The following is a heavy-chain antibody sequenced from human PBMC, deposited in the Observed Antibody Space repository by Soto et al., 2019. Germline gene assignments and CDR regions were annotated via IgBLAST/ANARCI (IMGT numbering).Heavy chain of an antibody. V-gene: IGHV3-30*18. J-gene: IGHJ4*02. CDR3: AEDQGGALDY. CDR2: ISYDGSNK. Sequence: QVQLVESGGGVVQPGRSLRLSCAASGFTFSSYGMHWVRQAPGKGLEWVAVISYDGSNKYYADSVKGRFTISRDNSKNALYLEMNSLRAEDTAGYYCAEDQGGALDYWGQGNLVTVSS. D-gene: IGHD2-21*01. CDR1: GFTFSSYG.